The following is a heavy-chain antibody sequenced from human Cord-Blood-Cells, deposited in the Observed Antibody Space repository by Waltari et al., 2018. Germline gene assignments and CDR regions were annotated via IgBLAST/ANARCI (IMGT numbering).Heavy chain of an antibody. D-gene: IGHD6-6*01. V-gene: IGHV4-34*01. CDR1: GGSFSGYY. J-gene: IGHJ6*03. CDR2: INHSGST. Sequence: QVQLQQWGAGLLKPSETLSLTCAVYGGSFSGYYWSWIRQPPGKGLEWIGEINHSGSTNSNPSLKSRVTISVDTSKNQFSLKLSSVTAADTAVYYCAYSSSSDYYYYYMDVWGKGTTVTVSS. CDR3: AYSSSSDYYYYYMDV.